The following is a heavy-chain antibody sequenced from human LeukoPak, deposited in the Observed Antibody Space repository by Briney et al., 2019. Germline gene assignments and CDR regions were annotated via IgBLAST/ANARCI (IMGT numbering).Heavy chain of an antibody. CDR2: IYCSGST. CDR1: GGSISSYY. Sequence: PSETLSLTCTVSGGSISSYYWSWIRQPPGKGLEWIGYIYCSGSTNYNPSLKSRVTISVDTSKNQFSLKLSSVTAADTAVYYCARDKNYYDSSGYYYSQAFDIWGQGTMVTVSS. V-gene: IGHV4-59*01. CDR3: ARDKNYYDSSGYYYSQAFDI. J-gene: IGHJ3*02. D-gene: IGHD3-22*01.